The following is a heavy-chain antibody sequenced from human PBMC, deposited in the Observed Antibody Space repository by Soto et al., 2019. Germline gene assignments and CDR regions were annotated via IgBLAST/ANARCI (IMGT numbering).Heavy chain of an antibody. V-gene: IGHV2-5*02. J-gene: IGHJ4*02. CDR2: IYWDDDK. Sequence: QITLKESGPTVVKPTQTLTLTCTFSGFSLSTSGVIVGWIRQPPGKALEWLALIYWDDDKRYNASLKKRLTIXRXXSENQVVLTMTNMDPVDTATYYCARDSDNSGPFDYWGQGTLVTVSS. CDR3: ARDSDNSGPFDY. D-gene: IGHD3-22*01. CDR1: GFSLSTSGVI.